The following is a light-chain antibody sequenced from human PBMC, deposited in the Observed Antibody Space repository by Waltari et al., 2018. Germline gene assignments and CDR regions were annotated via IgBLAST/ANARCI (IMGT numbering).Light chain of an antibody. J-gene: IGLJ3*02. Sequence: QSALTQPPSASGSPGQSVTISCTGTSSDVGLYKYVSWYQQHPGKATKVLIFEVHKRPSGVPARFSASKSANTASLTVSGLQAADEADYYCSSYAGSNTWVFGGGTKLTVL. CDR1: SSDVGLYKY. CDR2: EVH. CDR3: SSYAGSNTWV. V-gene: IGLV2-8*01.